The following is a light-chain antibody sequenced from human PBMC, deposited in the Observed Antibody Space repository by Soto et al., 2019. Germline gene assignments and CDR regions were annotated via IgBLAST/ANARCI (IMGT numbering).Light chain of an antibody. CDR3: CSYADTFYV. J-gene: IGLJ1*01. CDR1: SSDVGRYNF. V-gene: IGLV2-11*01. CDR2: DVS. Sequence: QSALTQPRSVSGSPGQSVTISCTGTSSDVGRYNFVSWYQQHPGKAPRLIIYDVSKRSSGVPDRFSGSKSGNTASLTISGLQAEDEADYYCCSYADTFYVFGTRTKLTVL.